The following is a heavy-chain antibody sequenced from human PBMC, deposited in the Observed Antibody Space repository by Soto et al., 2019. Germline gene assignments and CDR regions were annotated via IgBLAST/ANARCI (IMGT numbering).Heavy chain of an antibody. V-gene: IGHV3-48*01. J-gene: IGHJ4*02. CDR3: VGEVGFQLIY. D-gene: IGHD2-2*01. Sequence: EVQLVESGGGLVQPGGSLRLSCAASGFTFSTHSMNWVRQAPGKGLEWISYITSSDVTMYADSVKGRFAISIDNAKNSLYLQMNSLRGEDTAVYFCVGEVGFQLIYWGQGTLVTVSS. CDR2: ITSSDVTM. CDR1: GFTFSTHS.